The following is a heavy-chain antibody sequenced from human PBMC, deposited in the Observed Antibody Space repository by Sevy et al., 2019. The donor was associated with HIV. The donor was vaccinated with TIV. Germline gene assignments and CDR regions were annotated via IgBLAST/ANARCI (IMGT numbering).Heavy chain of an antibody. J-gene: IGHJ4*02. D-gene: IGHD3-16*01. Sequence: SETLSLTCTVSGGSISSYYWSWIRQPPGKGLEWIGYIYYSGSTNYNPSLKSRVTISVDTSKNQFSLKLSSVTAADTAVYYCARDRGGQLRWGELYFDYWGQGTLVTVSS. CDR1: GGSISSYY. CDR3: ARDRGGQLRWGELYFDY. V-gene: IGHV4-59*01. CDR2: IYYSGST.